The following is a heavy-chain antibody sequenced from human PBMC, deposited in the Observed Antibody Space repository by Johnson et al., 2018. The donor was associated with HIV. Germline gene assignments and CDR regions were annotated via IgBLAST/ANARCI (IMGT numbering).Heavy chain of an antibody. CDR3: ARFYSSGWSDAFDI. D-gene: IGHD6-19*01. CDR2: IYSGGST. J-gene: IGHJ3*02. V-gene: IGHV3-NL1*01. Sequence: QVQLVESGGGVVQPGRSLRLSCAASGFTFSSYAMHWVRQAPGKGLEWVSVIYSGGSTYYADSVKGRFTISRDNSKNTLYLQMNSLRAEDTAVYYCARFYSSGWSDAFDIWGQGTMVTVSS. CDR1: GFTFSSYA.